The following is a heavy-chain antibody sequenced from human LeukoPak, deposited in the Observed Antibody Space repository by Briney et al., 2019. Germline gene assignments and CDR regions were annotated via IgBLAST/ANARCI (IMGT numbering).Heavy chain of an antibody. CDR3: ARSPSTVTTIFDY. J-gene: IGHJ4*02. Sequence: ASVKVSCKASGYTFTGYYMHWARQAPGQGLEWMGWINPNSGGTNYAQKFQGRVTMTRDASISTAYMELSRLRSDDTAVYYCARSPSTVTTIFDYWGQGTLVTVSS. CDR2: INPNSGGT. V-gene: IGHV1-2*02. CDR1: GYTFTGYY. D-gene: IGHD4-11*01.